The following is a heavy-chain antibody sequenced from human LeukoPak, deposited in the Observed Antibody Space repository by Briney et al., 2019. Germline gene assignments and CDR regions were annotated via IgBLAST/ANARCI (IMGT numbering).Heavy chain of an antibody. CDR1: GYTFTSYG. V-gene: IGHV1-18*01. CDR2: ISAYNGNT. J-gene: IGHJ4*02. D-gene: IGHD3-9*01. Sequence: ASVKVSCKASGYTFTSYGISWVRQAPGQGLEWMGWISAYNGNTNYAQKLQGRVTMTTDTSTSTAYMELRSLRSDDTAVYYCARVAPESDILTGFSDYWGQGTLVTVSS. CDR3: ARVAPESDILTGFSDY.